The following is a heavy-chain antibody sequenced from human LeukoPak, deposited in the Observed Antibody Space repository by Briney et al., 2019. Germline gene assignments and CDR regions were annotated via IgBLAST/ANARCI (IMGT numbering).Heavy chain of an antibody. CDR1: GFTVSSNY. D-gene: IGHD6-19*01. J-gene: IGHJ3*02. V-gene: IGHV3-53*01. Sequence: GGSLRLSCAASGFTVSSNYIYSGGSTYYADSVKGRFTISRENSKNTLYLQMNSLRAEDTAVHYCARDLNSSGSYNDAFDIWGQGTMVTVSS. CDR2: YSGGST. CDR3: ARDLNSSGSYNDAFDI.